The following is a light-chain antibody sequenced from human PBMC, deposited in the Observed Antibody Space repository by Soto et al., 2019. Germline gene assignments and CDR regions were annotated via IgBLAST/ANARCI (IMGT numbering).Light chain of an antibody. J-gene: IGLJ2*01. CDR2: EVS. CDR1: SSDVGGYNY. Sequence: QSALTQPASVSGSPGQSNTISCTGTSSDVGGYNYVSWYQQHPGKAPKLMIYEVSNRPSGVSNRFSVSKSGNTASLTISGLQAEDEADYYCSSYASSSTVVFGGGTKLTVL. V-gene: IGLV2-14*01. CDR3: SSYASSSTVV.